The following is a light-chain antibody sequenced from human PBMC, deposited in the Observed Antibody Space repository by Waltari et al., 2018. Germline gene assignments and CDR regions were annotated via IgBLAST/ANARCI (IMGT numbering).Light chain of an antibody. CDR1: SSAVGGYDY. CDR2: DVS. CDR3: SSYTSSSTLD. Sequence: QSALTQPASVSGSPGQSITISCTGTSSAVGGYDYVSWYQQNPGKAPKLMIYDVSNRPSGVSNRFSGSKSGHTASLTISGLQAEDEADYYCSSYTSSSTLDFGSGTKVTVL. J-gene: IGLJ1*01. V-gene: IGLV2-14*03.